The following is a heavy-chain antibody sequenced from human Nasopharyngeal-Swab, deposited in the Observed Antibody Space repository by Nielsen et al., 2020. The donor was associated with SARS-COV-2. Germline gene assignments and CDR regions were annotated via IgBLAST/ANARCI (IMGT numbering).Heavy chain of an antibody. V-gene: IGHV3-53*01. D-gene: IGHD5-24*01. CDR2: IYSGGST. Sequence: GSLKISCAASGFTVSSNYMSWVRQAPGKGLEWVSVIYSGGSTYYADSVKGRFTISRDNSKNTLYLQMNSLRAEDTAVYYCAREARWLQYIDYWGQGTLVTVSS. CDR1: GFTVSSNY. J-gene: IGHJ4*02. CDR3: AREARWLQYIDY.